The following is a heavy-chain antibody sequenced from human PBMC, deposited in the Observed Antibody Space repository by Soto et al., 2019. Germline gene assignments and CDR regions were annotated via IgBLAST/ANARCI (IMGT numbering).Heavy chain of an antibody. CDR3: ARGFPKPYYGSGSYYNVHAFDI. V-gene: IGHV4-30-2*01. CDR2: IYHSGST. CDR1: GGSISSGGYS. J-gene: IGHJ3*02. Sequence: PSETLSLTCAVSGGSISSGGYSWSWIRQPPGKGLEWIVYIYHSGSTYYNPSLKCRVTISVDRSKNQFSLNLSSVTAADTAVYYCARGFPKPYYGSGSYYNVHAFDIWGQGTMVTV. D-gene: IGHD3-10*01.